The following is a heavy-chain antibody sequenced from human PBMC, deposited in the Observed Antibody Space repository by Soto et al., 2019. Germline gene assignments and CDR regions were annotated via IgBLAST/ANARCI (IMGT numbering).Heavy chain of an antibody. J-gene: IGHJ4*02. CDR3: ARGPPVGYCSSTSCPGLDY. D-gene: IGHD2-2*01. CDR2: IIPILGIA. CDR1: GGTFSSYT. Sequence: SVKVSCKASGGTFSSYTISWVRQAPGQGLEWMGRIIPILGIANYAQKFQGRVTITADKSTSTAYMELSSLRSEDTAVYYCARGPPVGYCSSTSCPGLDYWGQGTLVTVSS. V-gene: IGHV1-69*02.